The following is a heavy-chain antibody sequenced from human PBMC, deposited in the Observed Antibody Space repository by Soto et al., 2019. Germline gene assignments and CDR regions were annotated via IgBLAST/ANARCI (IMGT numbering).Heavy chain of an antibody. CDR2: IKSKTDGGTT. V-gene: IGHV3-15*07. Sequence: GGSLRLSCAASGFTFSNAWMNWVRQAPGKGLEWVGRIKSKTDGGTTDYAAPVKGRFTISRDDSKNTLYLQMNSLKTEDTAVYYCTTHVGPQQLVRRKRLGMDVWGQGTTVTVSS. D-gene: IGHD6-13*01. CDR3: TTHVGPQQLVRRKRLGMDV. J-gene: IGHJ6*02. CDR1: GFTFSNAW.